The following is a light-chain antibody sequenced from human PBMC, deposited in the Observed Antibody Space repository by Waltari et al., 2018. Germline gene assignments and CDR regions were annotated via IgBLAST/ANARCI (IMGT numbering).Light chain of an antibody. CDR3: MQALQTPPL. Sequence: DIQMTQSPSSVSASVGDRVTITCRASQVISNWLAWYQQKPGKAPKLLIYLGSNRASGVPDRFSGSGSGTDFTLKISRVEAEDVGVYYCMQALQTPPLFGQGTKLEIK. J-gene: IGKJ2*01. CDR1: QVISNW. CDR2: LGS. V-gene: IGKV1D-12*01.